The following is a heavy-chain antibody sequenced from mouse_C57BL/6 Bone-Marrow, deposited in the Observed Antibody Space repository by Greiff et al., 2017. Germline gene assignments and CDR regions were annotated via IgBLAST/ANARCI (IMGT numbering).Heavy chain of an antibody. Sequence: VQLQQSGPELVKPGASVKMSCKASGYTFTDYNMHWVKQSHGKSLEWIGYINPNNGGTSYNQKFKGKATLTVNKYSRTAYLELRSLTSDDSAVYYCARRDYYGSSYGYFDVWGTGTTVTVSS. D-gene: IGHD1-1*01. V-gene: IGHV1-22*01. CDR1: GYTFTDYN. CDR3: ARRDYYGSSYGYFDV. CDR2: INPNNGGT. J-gene: IGHJ1*03.